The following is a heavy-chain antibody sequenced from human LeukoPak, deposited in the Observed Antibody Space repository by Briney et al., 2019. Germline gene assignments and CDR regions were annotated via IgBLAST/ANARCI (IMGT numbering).Heavy chain of an antibody. CDR1: GGTFSSYA. D-gene: IGHD4-17*01. V-gene: IGHV1-69*05. J-gene: IGHJ5*02. CDR2: IIPIFGTA. Sequence: SVKVSCKASGGTFSSYAISWVRQAPGQGLEWMGRIIPIFGTANYAQKFQGRVTITKDESTRTVYLELTSLTSDDTAVYYCARDVHGDYGSGWFDPWGQGTLVSVSS. CDR3: ARDVHGDYGSGWFDP.